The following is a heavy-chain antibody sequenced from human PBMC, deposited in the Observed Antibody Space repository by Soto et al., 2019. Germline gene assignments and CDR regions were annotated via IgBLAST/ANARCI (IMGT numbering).Heavy chain of an antibody. Sequence: GGSLRLSCAASGFTFSSYGMHWVRQAPGKGLEWVAVIWYDGSNKYYADSVKGRFTTSSDSSKTTVYLQMNDLRPDDTAVYYCATWHEREHAYDVWGQGTTVTVSS. D-gene: IGHD1-1*01. CDR2: IWYDGSNK. CDR3: ATWHEREHAYDV. J-gene: IGHJ3*01. V-gene: IGHV3-33*03. CDR1: GFTFSSYG.